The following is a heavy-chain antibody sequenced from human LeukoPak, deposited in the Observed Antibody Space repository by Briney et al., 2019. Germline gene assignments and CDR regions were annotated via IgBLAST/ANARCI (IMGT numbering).Heavy chain of an antibody. CDR2: IWYDGSNK. D-gene: IGHD1-14*01. CDR3: AREENPIYYYYGMDV. CDR1: GFTFWSYG. Sequence: SGGSLRLSCAASGFTFWSYGMHWVRQAPGKGLEWVAVIWYDGSNKYYADSVKGRFTISRDNSKNTLYLQMNSLRAEDTAVYYCAREENPIYYYYGMDVWGQGTAVTVSS. V-gene: IGHV3-33*08. J-gene: IGHJ6*02.